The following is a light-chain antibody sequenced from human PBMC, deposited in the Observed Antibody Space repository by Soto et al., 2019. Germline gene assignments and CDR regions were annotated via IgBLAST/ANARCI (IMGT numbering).Light chain of an antibody. CDR2: DAS. J-gene: IGKJ1*01. CDR1: QSVSSY. Sequence: EIVLTQSPATLSLSPGERATLSCRASQSVSSYLAWYQQKPGQAPRLLIYDASNRATGIPARFSGSGSGTDFALTISSLEPEYFAVYYCQQRSNWPWTVGQGTNVEIK. V-gene: IGKV3-11*01. CDR3: QQRSNWPWT.